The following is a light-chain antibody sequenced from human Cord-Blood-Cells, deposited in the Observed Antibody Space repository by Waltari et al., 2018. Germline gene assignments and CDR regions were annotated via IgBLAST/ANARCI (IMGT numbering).Light chain of an antibody. V-gene: IGLV1-40*01. J-gene: IGLJ1*01. CDR3: QSYDSSLSGYV. Sequence: QSVPTQPPSVSGAPGQRVTIPCTGSSSNIGAGYDVHWYQQLPGTAPKLLIYGNSNRPSGVPDRFSGSKSGTSASLAITGLQAEDEADYYCQSYDSSLSGYVFGTGTKVTVL. CDR1: SSNIGAGYD. CDR2: GNS.